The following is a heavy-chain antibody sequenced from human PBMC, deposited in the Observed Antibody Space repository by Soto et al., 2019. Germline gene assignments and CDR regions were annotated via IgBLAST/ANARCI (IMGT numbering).Heavy chain of an antibody. CDR3: AXDITGTTILYYYYGMDV. CDR2: ISYDGSNK. Sequence: PGGSLRLSCAASGFTFSSYAMHWVRQAPGKGLEWVAVISYDGSNKYYADSVKGRFTISRDNSKNTLYLQMNSLRAEDTAVYYCAXDITGTTILYYYYGMDVWGHGTTVTVSS. D-gene: IGHD1-7*01. V-gene: IGHV3-30-3*01. CDR1: GFTFSSYA. J-gene: IGHJ6*02.